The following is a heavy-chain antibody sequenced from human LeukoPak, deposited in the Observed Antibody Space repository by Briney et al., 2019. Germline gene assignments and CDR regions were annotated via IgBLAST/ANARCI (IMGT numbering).Heavy chain of an antibody. D-gene: IGHD3-3*01. CDR3: ARDLTIFGVVID. Sequence: SETLSLTCTVSGGSISSYYWSWIRQPPGKGLEWIGYIHDSGITNYNPPLKSRVTMSVDTSKNQFSLKLSSVTAADTAVYYCARDLTIFGVVIDWGQGTLVTVSS. J-gene: IGHJ4*02. V-gene: IGHV4-59*12. CDR2: IHDSGIT. CDR1: GGSISSYY.